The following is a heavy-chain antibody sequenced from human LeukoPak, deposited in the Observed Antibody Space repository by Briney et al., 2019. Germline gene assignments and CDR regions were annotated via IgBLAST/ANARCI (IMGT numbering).Heavy chain of an antibody. D-gene: IGHD3-9*01. J-gene: IGHJ4*02. CDR2: IYTSGST. Sequence: SETLSLTCTVSGGSISSYYWSWIRQPAGKGLEWIGRIYTSGSTNYNPSLKSRLTMSVDTSKNQFSLKLISVTAADTAVYYCARDRAYYDILTGFDYFDYWGQGTLVTVSS. CDR1: GGSISSYY. V-gene: IGHV4-4*07. CDR3: ARDRAYYDILTGFDYFDY.